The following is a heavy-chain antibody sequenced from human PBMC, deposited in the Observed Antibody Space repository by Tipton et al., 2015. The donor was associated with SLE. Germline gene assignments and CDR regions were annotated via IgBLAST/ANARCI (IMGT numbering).Heavy chain of an antibody. D-gene: IGHD2-15*01. CDR1: GYTFIHKG. CDR2: ISVYNGYT. Sequence: QVQLVQSGVEVKKPGASVKVSCKASGYTFIHKGISWVRQAPGQGLEFMGWISVYNGYTNYAQKFQGRVTLTTDTSTSTAYMELRSLRSDDTAVYYCARVVVGVFDYWGQGTLVTVSS. CDR3: ARVVVGVFDY. J-gene: IGHJ4*02. V-gene: IGHV1-18*01.